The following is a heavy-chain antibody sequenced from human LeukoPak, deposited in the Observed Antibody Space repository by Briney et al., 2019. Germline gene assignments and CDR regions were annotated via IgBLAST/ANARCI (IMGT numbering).Heavy chain of an antibody. V-gene: IGHV3-33*01. CDR1: GFTFSSYG. CDR3: ARAPYSSGWYRNYYYYYGMDV. J-gene: IGHJ6*02. CDR2: IWYDGSNK. Sequence: GGSLRLSCAASGFTFSSYGMHWVRQAPGKGLEWVAVIWYDGSNKYYADSVKGRFTISRDNSKNPLYLQMNSLRAEDTAVYYCARAPYSSGWYRNYYYYYGMDVWGQGTTVTVSS. D-gene: IGHD6-19*01.